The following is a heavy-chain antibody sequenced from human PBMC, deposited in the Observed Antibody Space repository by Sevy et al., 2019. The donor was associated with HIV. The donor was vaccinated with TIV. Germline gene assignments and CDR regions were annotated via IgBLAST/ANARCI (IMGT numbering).Heavy chain of an antibody. J-gene: IGHJ3*02. D-gene: IGHD6-13*01. CDR1: GFTFDDYG. Sequence: GGSLRLSCAASGFTFDDYGMSWVRQAPGKGLEWVSGINWNGGSTGYADSVKGRFTISRDNAKNSLYLQMNSLRAEDTALYYCARDRWAAAGKRLAGKHGDAFDIWGQGTMVTVSS. CDR2: INWNGGST. V-gene: IGHV3-20*04. CDR3: ARDRWAAAGKRLAGKHGDAFDI.